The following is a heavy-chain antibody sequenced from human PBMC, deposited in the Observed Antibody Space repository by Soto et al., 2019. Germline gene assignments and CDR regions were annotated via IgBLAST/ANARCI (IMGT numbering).Heavy chain of an antibody. J-gene: IGHJ6*02. V-gene: IGHV1-18*01. CDR3: ARDVGYCSGGSCYSYYYGMDV. Sequence: ASVKVSCKASGYTFTSYAMHWVRQAPGQRLEWMGWISAYNGNTNYAQKLQGRVTMTTDTSTSTAYMELRSLRSDDTAVYYCARDVGYCSGGSCYSYYYGMDVWGQGTTVTVSS. D-gene: IGHD2-15*01. CDR2: ISAYNGNT. CDR1: GYTFTSYA.